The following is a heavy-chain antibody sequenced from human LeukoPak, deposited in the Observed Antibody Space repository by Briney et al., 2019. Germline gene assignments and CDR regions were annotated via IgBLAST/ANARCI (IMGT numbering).Heavy chain of an antibody. CDR2: IKSKTDGGTT. Sequence: GGSLRLSCAASGSTFSNAWMNWVRQAPGKGLEWVGHIKSKTDGGTTDYAAPVKGRFTISRDDSKNTLYLQMNSLKTEDTAVYYCTTDSYGSGSYDYYYYGMDVWGQGTTVTVSS. CDR1: GSTFSNAW. D-gene: IGHD3-10*01. CDR3: TTDSYGSGSYDYYYYGMDV. V-gene: IGHV3-15*07. J-gene: IGHJ6*02.